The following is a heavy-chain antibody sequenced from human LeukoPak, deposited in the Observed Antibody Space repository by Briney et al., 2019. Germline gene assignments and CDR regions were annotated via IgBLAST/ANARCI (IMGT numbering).Heavy chain of an antibody. J-gene: IGHJ4*02. Sequence: SETLSLTCTVSGGSISSSSYYWGWIRQPPGKGLEWIGYIYYSGSTNYNPSLKSRVTISVDTSKNQFSLKLSSVTAADTAVYYCARRMATILRPLYYFDYWGQGTLVTVSS. CDR3: ARRMATILRPLYYFDY. CDR1: GGSISSSSYY. V-gene: IGHV4-61*05. CDR2: IYYSGST. D-gene: IGHD5-24*01.